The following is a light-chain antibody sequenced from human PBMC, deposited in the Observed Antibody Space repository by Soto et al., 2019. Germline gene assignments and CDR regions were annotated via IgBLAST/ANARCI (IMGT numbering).Light chain of an antibody. V-gene: IGLV2-8*01. CDR3: SSYAGNNNLL. Sequence: QSALTQPPSASGSPGQAVTVSCTGTSSNIGGYNFVSWYQHHPDKAPQLIIYEVNKRPSGVPDRFSGSKSGNTASLTVSGLQAEDEADYYCSSYAGNNNLLFGGGTKLTV. CDR2: EVN. J-gene: IGLJ2*01. CDR1: SSNIGGYNF.